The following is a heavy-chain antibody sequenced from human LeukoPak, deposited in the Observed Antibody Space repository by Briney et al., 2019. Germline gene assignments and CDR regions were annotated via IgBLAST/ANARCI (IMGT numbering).Heavy chain of an antibody. J-gene: IGHJ4*02. Sequence: GGSLRLSCAASGFTFSSYAMHWVRQAPGKGLEGVAVISYDGSNKYYADSVKGRFTISRDNSKNTLYLQMNSLRAEDTAVYYCAKQTSSYGDYGIDYWGQGTLVTVSS. CDR1: GFTFSSYA. CDR3: AKQTSSYGDYGIDY. CDR2: ISYDGSNK. D-gene: IGHD4-17*01. V-gene: IGHV3-30-3*02.